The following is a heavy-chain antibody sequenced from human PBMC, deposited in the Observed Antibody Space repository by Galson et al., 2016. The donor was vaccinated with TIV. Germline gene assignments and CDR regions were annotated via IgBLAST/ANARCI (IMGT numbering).Heavy chain of an antibody. J-gene: IGHJ6*02. CDR3: AKVPSSGFSYYYGWDV. V-gene: IGHV3-23*01. CDR1: GLIFSSSA. D-gene: IGHD3-10*01. Sequence: SLRLSCAGSGLIFSSSAVHWVRQAPGKGLEWVSAISGSGATTHYADSVKGRFTISRDNSKNTLYVQMNSLRAEDTAVYYCAKVPSSGFSYYYGWDVWGQGTTVTVS. CDR2: ISGSGATT.